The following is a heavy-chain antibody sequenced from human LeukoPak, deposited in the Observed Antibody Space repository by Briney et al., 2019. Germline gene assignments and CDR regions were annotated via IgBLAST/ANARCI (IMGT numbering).Heavy chain of an antibody. CDR3: ARGAKTALYSYGRSDFDY. V-gene: IGHV3-48*03. CDR2: ISSSGSTI. D-gene: IGHD5-18*01. Sequence: GGSLRLSCAASGFTFSSYEMNWVRQAPGKGLEWVSYISSSGSTIYYADSVKGRFTISRDNAKSSLYLQMNSLRAEDTAVYYCARGAKTALYSYGRSDFDYWGQGTLVTVSS. CDR1: GFTFSSYE. J-gene: IGHJ4*02.